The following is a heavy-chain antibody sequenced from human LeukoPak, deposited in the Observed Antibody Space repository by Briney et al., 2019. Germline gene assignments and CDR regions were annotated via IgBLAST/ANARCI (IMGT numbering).Heavy chain of an antibody. J-gene: IGHJ4*02. CDR1: GYTFTSFG. V-gene: IGHV1-18*01. D-gene: IGHD2-15*01. CDR3: ARCAIGGSCYNNHLDY. CDR2: ISPYEGNT. Sequence: ASVKVSCKASGYTFTSFGITWVRQAPGQGLEWMGWISPYEGNTNYAQKFQARVTMTTDTATRTAYMEVRSLRSDDTAVYYCARCAIGGSCYNNHLDYWGQGTLVTVSS.